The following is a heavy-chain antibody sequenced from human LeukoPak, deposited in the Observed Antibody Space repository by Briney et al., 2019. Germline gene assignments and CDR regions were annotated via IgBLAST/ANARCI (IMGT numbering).Heavy chain of an antibody. CDR1: GYTFTGYY. D-gene: IGHD3-22*01. CDR3: ARNYDSSGYYLDAFDI. V-gene: IGHV1-2*02. J-gene: IGHJ3*02. CDR2: INPNSGGT. Sequence: ASVKVSCKASGYTFTGYYMHWVRQAPGQGLEWMGWINPNSGGTNYAQKFQGRVTMTRDTSISTAYMELSRLRSDDTAVYYCARNYDSSGYYLDAFDIWGQGTMVTVSS.